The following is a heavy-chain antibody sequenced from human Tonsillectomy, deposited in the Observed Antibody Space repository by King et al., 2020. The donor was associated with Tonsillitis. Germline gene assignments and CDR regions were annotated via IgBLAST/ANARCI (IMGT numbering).Heavy chain of an antibody. D-gene: IGHD3-22*01. J-gene: IGHJ3*02. Sequence: MQLVQSGPEVKKPGTSVKVSCKASGFTFTSSAMQWVRQARGQRLEWIGWIVVGSGNTNYAQKFQERVTITRDMSSSTTYMELSSLRSEDTAVYYCAARGPYYYDSIETSPMPFDIWGQGTMVTVSS. CDR1: GFTFTSSA. V-gene: IGHV1-58*02. CDR3: AARGPYYYDSIETSPMPFDI. CDR2: IVVGSGNT.